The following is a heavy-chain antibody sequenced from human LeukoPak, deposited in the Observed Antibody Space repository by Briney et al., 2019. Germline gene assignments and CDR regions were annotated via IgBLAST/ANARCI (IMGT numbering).Heavy chain of an antibody. J-gene: IGHJ4*02. CDR1: GGSISSSSYY. V-gene: IGHV4-39*07. D-gene: IGHD3-9*01. Sequence: SETLSLTCTVSGGSISSSSYYWGWIRQPPGKGLEWIGSIYYSGSTYYNPSLKSRVTISVDTSKNQFSLKLSSVTAADTAVYYCANAPKDILTGYRYWGQGTLVTVSS. CDR3: ANAPKDILTGYRY. CDR2: IYYSGST.